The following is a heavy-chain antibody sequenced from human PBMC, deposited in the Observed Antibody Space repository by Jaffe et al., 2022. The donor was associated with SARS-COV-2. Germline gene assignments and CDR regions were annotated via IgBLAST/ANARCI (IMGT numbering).Heavy chain of an antibody. D-gene: IGHD2-15*01. CDR2: ISYDGSNK. J-gene: IGHJ4*02. V-gene: IGHV3-30-3*01. CDR1: GFTFSSYA. CDR3: ARDVSAVAAPSYYFDY. Sequence: QVQLVESGGGVVQPGRSLRLSCAASGFTFSSYAMHWVRQAPGKGLEWVAVISYDGSNKYYADSVKGRFTISRDNSKNTLYLQMNSLRAEDTAVYYCARDVSAVAAPSYYFDYWGQGTLVTVSS.